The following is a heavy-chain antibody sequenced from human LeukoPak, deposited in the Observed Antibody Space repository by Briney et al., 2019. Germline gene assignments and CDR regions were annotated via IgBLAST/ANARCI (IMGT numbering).Heavy chain of an antibody. CDR2: IDTSDGRS. J-gene: IGHJ6*02. V-gene: IGHV1-46*01. CDR1: GYTFTAYH. D-gene: IGHD1-1*01. Sequence: ASVTVSYKASGYTFTAYHMHWVRQAAGKGLEWMGLIDTSDGRSTYAQKYRDRVSMTRDTSSNTVYMEMSSLRYEDTAVYYCARPQYNWNDYDSYPMDVWGQGTTVTVSS. CDR3: ARPQYNWNDYDSYPMDV.